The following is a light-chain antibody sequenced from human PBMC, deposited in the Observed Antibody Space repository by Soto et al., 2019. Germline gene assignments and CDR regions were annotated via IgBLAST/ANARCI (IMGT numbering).Light chain of an antibody. CDR1: QSISGW. CDR3: QQYDNLPPGVN. J-gene: IGKJ5*01. V-gene: IGKV1-5*03. CDR2: KAS. Sequence: DVQMTHSPSTLSASVLDIVTITFRSSQSISGWLAWYQQRPGTAPKLMIYKASTLETGVPSRFTGSGSGTHFTFTISSLQPEDIATYNCQQYDNLPPGVNFGQGTRLEIK.